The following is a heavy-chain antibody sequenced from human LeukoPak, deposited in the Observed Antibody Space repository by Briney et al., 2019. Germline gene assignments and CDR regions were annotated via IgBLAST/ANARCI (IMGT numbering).Heavy chain of an antibody. CDR2: ISGLSINI. J-gene: IGHJ1*01. CDR1: GFTFRNYA. CDR3: AKDPRDSGDYYFQH. V-gene: IGHV3-23*01. D-gene: IGHD4-17*01. Sequence: GGSLRPSCAASGFTFRNYAMTWVRQAPGKGLEWVSSISGLSINIYYADSVKGRFTISRDNSKNTLYLQMNTLGADDTALYFCAKDPRDSGDYYFQHWGQGTPVTVSS.